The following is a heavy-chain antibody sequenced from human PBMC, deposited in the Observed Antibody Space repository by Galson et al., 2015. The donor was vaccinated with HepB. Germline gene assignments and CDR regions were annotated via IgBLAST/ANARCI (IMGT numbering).Heavy chain of an antibody. CDR1: GFTFDDYT. D-gene: IGHD6-6*01. CDR2: ISWDGGST. J-gene: IGHJ3*02. Sequence: SLRLSCAASGFTFDDYTMHWVRQAPGKGLEWVSLISWDGGSTYYADSVKGRFTISKDNSKNSLYLQMNSLRTEDTALYYCAANVEDSSYAFDIWGQGTMVTVSS. CDR3: AANVEDSSYAFDI. V-gene: IGHV3-43*01.